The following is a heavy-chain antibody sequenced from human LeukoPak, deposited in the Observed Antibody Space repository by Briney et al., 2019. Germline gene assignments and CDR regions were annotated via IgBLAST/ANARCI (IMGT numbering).Heavy chain of an antibody. Sequence: GGSLRLSCAASGFTFSSYGMHWVRQAPGKGLEWVAVIWYGGSNKYYADSVKGRFTISRDNSKNTLYLQMNSLRAEDTAVCYCAKDQGDYYDSRGNAFDIWGQGTMVTVSS. D-gene: IGHD3-22*01. CDR2: IWYGGSNK. CDR3: AKDQGDYYDSRGNAFDI. V-gene: IGHV3-30*02. CDR1: GFTFSSYG. J-gene: IGHJ3*02.